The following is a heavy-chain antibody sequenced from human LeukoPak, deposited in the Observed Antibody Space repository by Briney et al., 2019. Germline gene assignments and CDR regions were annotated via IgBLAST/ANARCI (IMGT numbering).Heavy chain of an antibody. CDR2: IYYSGST. D-gene: IGHD3-16*02. CDR1: GGSISSYY. J-gene: IGHJ4*02. V-gene: IGHV4-59*01. CDR3: ARAPAYYDYVWGSYRPTYEMDN. Sequence: PSETLSLTCTVSGGSISSYYWSWIRQPPGKGLEWIGYIYYSGSTNYNPSLKSRVTISVDTSKNQFSLKLSSVTAADTAVYCCARAPAYYDYVWGSYRPTYEMDNWGQGTLVTVSS.